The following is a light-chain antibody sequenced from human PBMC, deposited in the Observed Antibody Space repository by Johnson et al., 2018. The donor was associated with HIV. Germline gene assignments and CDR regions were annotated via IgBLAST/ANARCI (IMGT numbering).Light chain of an antibody. Sequence: QSVLTQPPSVSAAPGQKVTISCSGSSSNIGYNYVSWYQQVPGTAPKLLIYDIDKRPSRIPARFSGSKSGTSATLGITGLQPGDEAASYCGTWDSRLSASYVFGTGTKVTVL. CDR3: GTWDSRLSASYV. V-gene: IGLV1-51*01. J-gene: IGLJ1*01. CDR2: DID. CDR1: SSNIGYNY.